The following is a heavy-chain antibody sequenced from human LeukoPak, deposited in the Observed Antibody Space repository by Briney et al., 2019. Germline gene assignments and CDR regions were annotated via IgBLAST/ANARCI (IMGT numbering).Heavy chain of an antibody. J-gene: IGHJ3*02. Sequence: PGGSLRLSCAASGFTFSTFAMIWVRQPPGKGLEWVSSIFPSGGEIHYADSVKGRFTISRDNAKNSLYLQMNSLRAEDTAVYYCARVKDYYGSGSDAFDIWGQGTMVTVSS. CDR3: ARVKDYYGSGSDAFDI. V-gene: IGHV3-21*01. CDR1: GFTFSTFA. D-gene: IGHD3-10*01. CDR2: IFPSGGEI.